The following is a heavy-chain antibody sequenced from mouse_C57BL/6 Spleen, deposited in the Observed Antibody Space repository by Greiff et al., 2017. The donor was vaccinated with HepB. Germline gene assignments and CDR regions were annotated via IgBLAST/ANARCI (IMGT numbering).Heavy chain of an antibody. CDR3: TVTPWDPWFAY. Sequence: EVKLEESGGGLVQPGGSMKLSCVASGFTFSNYWMNWVRQSPEKGLEWVAQIRLKSDNYATHYAESVKGRFTISRDDSKSSVYLQMNNLRAEDTGVYYCTVTPWDPWFAYWGQGTLVTVSA. J-gene: IGHJ3*01. CDR2: IRLKSDNYAT. V-gene: IGHV6-3*01. D-gene: IGHD4-1*01. CDR1: GFTFSNYW.